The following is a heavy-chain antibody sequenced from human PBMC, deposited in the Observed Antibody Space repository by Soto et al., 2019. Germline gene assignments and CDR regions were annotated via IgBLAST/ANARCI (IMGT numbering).Heavy chain of an antibody. CDR3: ARFDDILTGYPLDAFDI. J-gene: IGHJ3*02. D-gene: IGHD3-9*01. Sequence: GGSLRLSCAASGFTFSSYSMNWVRQAPGKGLEWVSSISSSSSYIYYADSVKGRFTISRDNAKNSLYLQMNSLRAEDTAVYYCARFDDILTGYPLDAFDIWGKGTMVTVSS. CDR2: ISSSSSYI. CDR1: GFTFSSYS. V-gene: IGHV3-21*01.